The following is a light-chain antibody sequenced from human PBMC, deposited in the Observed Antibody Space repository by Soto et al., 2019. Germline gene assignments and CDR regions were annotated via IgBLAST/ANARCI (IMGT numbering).Light chain of an antibody. J-gene: IGKJ5*01. V-gene: IGKV3-11*01. CDR3: QQRSNWPPIT. Sequence: ETVLTQSPATLSLSPGDRATLSCRASQSVGNFLAWYQHKPGQAPRLLIYDASNRATGIPARFSGSGSGTDFTLTISSLEPEDFAVYFCQQRSNWPPITFGQGTRLEMK. CDR2: DAS. CDR1: QSVGNF.